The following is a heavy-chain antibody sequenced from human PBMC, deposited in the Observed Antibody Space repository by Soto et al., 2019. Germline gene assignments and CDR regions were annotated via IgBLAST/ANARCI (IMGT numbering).Heavy chain of an antibody. CDR3: ARRGGGNYPYYFDY. Sequence: PSETLSLTCAVYGGFFSDNYWSWIRQPPGKGLEWIGEIIHSGRTNYNPSLKSRVTISEDTFKKQFSLKLNSVTDAVTAVYYCARRGGGNYPYYFDYWDEGTLVTV. D-gene: IGHD2-21*01. J-gene: IGHJ4*02. CDR2: IIHSGRT. V-gene: IGHV4-34*12. CDR1: GGFFSDNY.